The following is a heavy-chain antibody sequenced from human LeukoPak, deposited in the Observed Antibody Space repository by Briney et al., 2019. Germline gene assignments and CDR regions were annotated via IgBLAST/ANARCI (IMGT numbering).Heavy chain of an antibody. D-gene: IGHD1-26*01. CDR2: IYSGGST. V-gene: IGHV3-53*01. CDR3: AKPPVGATPYYFDY. J-gene: IGHJ4*02. Sequence: PGGSLRLPCAASGFTVSSNYMSWVRQAPGKGLEWVSVIYSGGSTYYADSVKGRFTISRDNSKNTLYLQMNSLRAADTAVYYCAKPPVGATPYYFDYWGQGTLVTVSS. CDR1: GFTVSSNY.